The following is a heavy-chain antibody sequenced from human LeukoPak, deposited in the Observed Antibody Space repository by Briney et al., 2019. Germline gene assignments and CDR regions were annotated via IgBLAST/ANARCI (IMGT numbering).Heavy chain of an antibody. D-gene: IGHD5-12*01. CDR2: VYHTGIT. CDR3: ARRDIVATIST. CDR1: GYSMTSGYY. Sequence: PSETLSLTCTVSGYSMTSGYYWVWFRQPPGKGLEWIGSVYHTGITYYSPSLTGRVTMSVDTSKNQFSLKLTSVTAADTAVYYCARRDIVATISTWGQGTLVTVSS. J-gene: IGHJ4*02. V-gene: IGHV4-38-2*02.